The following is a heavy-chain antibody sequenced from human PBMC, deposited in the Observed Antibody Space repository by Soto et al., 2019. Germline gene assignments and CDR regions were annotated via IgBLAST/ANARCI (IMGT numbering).Heavy chain of an antibody. CDR1: RRSIIVRGYR. D-gene: IGHD1-26*01. CDR3: ARGGGSDSFDY. Sequence: PWDIQCLRCPVSRRSIIVRGYRWSMIRQTPGKGLEWIGYINHLETTFYNPSFESRLTLSIDRAKNQFSLKLHSMSAADRAVYFCARGGGSDSFDYWGQGILVNCSS. CDR2: INHLETT. J-gene: IGHJ4*02. V-gene: IGHV4-30-2*01.